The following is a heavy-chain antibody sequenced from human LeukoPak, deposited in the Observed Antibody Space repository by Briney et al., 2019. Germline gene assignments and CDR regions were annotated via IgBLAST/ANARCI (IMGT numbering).Heavy chain of an antibody. CDR1: GYTLTSYG. D-gene: IGHD2-2*01. CDR3: ARGPIIDIVVIPAAADYYHMDV. J-gene: IGHJ6*03. V-gene: IGHV1-18*01. CDR2: ISAYNGNT. Sequence: ASVKVSCKASGYTLTSYGISWVRQAPGQALEWMGWISAYNGNTRYAQKLQGRVTMTTDSSTSTAYMELRSLRSDDTAVYYCARGPIIDIVVIPAAADYYHMDVWGKGTTVTVSS.